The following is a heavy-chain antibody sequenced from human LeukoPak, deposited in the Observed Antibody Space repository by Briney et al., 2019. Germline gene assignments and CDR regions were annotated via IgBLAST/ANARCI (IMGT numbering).Heavy chain of an antibody. CDR2: FDPEDGET. J-gene: IGHJ3*02. V-gene: IGHV1-24*01. CDR1: GYTLTELS. CDR3: ATRLLGGDAFDI. Sequence: ASVKVSCKVSGYTLTELSMHWVRQAPGKGLEWMGGFDPEDGETIYAQKFQGRVTMTEDTSTDTAYMELSSLRSEDTAVYYCATRLLGGDAFDIWGQGTMVTVSS. D-gene: IGHD3-10*01.